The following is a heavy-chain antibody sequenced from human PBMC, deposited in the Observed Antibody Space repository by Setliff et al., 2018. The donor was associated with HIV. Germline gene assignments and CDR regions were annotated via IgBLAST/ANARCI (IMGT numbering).Heavy chain of an antibody. CDR3: AKESPRAGYSVFDY. CDR2: IWSDGSNK. Sequence: PGGSLRLSCTTSGIIFTDDWMNWVRQAPGKGLEWVAVIWSDGSNKYYADSVKGRFTISRDNPKNTLYLQMNSLRAEDTAVYYCAKESPRAGYSVFDYWGQGTLVTVSS. J-gene: IGHJ4*02. D-gene: IGHD5-18*01. CDR1: GIIFTDDW. V-gene: IGHV3-33*06.